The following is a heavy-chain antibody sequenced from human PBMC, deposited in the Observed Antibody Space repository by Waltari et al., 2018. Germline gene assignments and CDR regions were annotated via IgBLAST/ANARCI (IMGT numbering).Heavy chain of an antibody. V-gene: IGHV3-53*01. Sequence: EVQLVESGGGLIQPGGSLRLSCAASGFTVSNYYMSWVRQAPGKGMEWCSVINSGGDTHYADSVKGRLTISRDNSKNTIYLQLNTLRAEDTALYYCARDVAGYYYFDLWGRGTLVTV. J-gene: IGHJ2*01. CDR1: GFTVSNYY. CDR2: INSGGDT. CDR3: ARDVAGYYYFDL.